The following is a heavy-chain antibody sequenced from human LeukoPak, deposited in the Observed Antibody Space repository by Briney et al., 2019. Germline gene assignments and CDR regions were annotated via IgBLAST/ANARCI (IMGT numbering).Heavy chain of an antibody. V-gene: IGHV3-30-3*01. Sequence: GGSLRLSCAASGFTFSSYAMHWVRQAPGKGLEWVAVISYDGSNRYYADSVKGRFTISRDNSKNTLYLQMNSLRAEDTALYYCAKDFVRYNIQFDYWGQGALVTVSS. D-gene: IGHD1-1*01. J-gene: IGHJ4*02. CDR2: ISYDGSNR. CDR3: AKDFVRYNIQFDY. CDR1: GFTFSSYA.